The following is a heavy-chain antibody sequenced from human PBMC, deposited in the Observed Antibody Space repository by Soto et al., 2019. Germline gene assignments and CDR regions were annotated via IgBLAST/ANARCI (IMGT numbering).Heavy chain of an antibody. D-gene: IGHD2-2*01. J-gene: IGHJ4*02. CDR2: ISAYNGNT. Sequence: GASVKVSCKASGYTFTSYGISWVRQAPGQGLEWMGWISAYNGNTNYAQKLQGRVTMTTDTSTSTACMELRSLRSDDTAVYYCARAIPVVVPAAWLDYWGQGTLVTVSS. V-gene: IGHV1-18*01. CDR1: GYTFTSYG. CDR3: ARAIPVVVPAAWLDY.